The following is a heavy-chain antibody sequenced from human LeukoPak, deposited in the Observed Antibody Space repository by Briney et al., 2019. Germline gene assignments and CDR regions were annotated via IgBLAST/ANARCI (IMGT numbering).Heavy chain of an antibody. V-gene: IGHV3-30*05. J-gene: IGHJ4*02. D-gene: IGHD5-18*01. CDR3: ARDWSQRAYSYGPDGE. Sequence: GGSLRLSCAASGFTFSSYSMNWVRQAPGKGLEWVAVISYDGSNKYYADSVKGRFTISRDNSKNTLYLQINSLRGEDTAVYYCARDWSQRAYSYGPDGEWGQGTLVTVSS. CDR1: GFTFSSYS. CDR2: ISYDGSNK.